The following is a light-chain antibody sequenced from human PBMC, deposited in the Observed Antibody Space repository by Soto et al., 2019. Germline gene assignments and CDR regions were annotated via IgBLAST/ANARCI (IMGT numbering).Light chain of an antibody. J-gene: IGKJ5*01. CDR3: HQRQSWPRT. CDR1: QYINTR. CDR2: QTS. V-gene: IGKV3-11*01. Sequence: EIVFTPSPATLSSFPGDRVTLSCRASQYINTRLAWYQHRPGQAPRLLIYQTSLRAAGIPARFSASGSGTDFTLTISDVQPEDFALYYCHQRQSWPRTFGQGTRLEIK.